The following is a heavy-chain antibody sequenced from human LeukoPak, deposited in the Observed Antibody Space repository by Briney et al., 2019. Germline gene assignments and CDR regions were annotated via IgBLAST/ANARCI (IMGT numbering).Heavy chain of an antibody. CDR1: GGTFSSYT. V-gene: IGHV1-69*02. Sequence: SVKVSCKASGGTFSSYTISWVRQAPGQGLEWMGRIIPILGIANYAQKFQGRVTITADKSTSTAYMELSSLRSEDTAVYYCARIVHQQFWSGYFFGHYWGQGTLVTVSS. CDR3: ARIVHQQFWSGYFFGHY. J-gene: IGHJ4*02. D-gene: IGHD3-3*01. CDR2: IIPILGIA.